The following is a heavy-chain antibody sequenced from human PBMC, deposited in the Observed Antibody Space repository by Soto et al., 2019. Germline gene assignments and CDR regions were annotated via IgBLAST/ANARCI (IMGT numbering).Heavy chain of an antibody. CDR2: ISGSGGST. CDR3: AREAEYNHLHFDY. J-gene: IGHJ4*02. Sequence: EVQLLDSGGGLVQPGGSLRPSCAASGFTFSSYAMGWVRQAPGKGLEWVSAISGSGGSTYYADSVRGRFTISRDRSMKTLYLQMNSLRAEDTAIYYCAREAEYNHLHFDYWGQGTLVSVSS. V-gene: IGHV3-23*01. D-gene: IGHD1-1*01. CDR1: GFTFSSYA.